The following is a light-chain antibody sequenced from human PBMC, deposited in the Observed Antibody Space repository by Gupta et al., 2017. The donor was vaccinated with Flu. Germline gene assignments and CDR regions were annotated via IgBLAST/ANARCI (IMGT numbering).Light chain of an antibody. J-gene: IGKJ1*01. CDR1: QGISSY. CDR3: QHEDSSPRT. V-gene: IGKV1-8*01. CDR2: AAS. Sequence: AIRMTQSPSSFSASTGDRVTITCRASQGISSYLAWYQQKPGKALKLLIYAASTLKSGVPSRFSGSGSGTDFTLTISGLQSEDFANYYCQHEDSSPRTFGQGTKVEIK.